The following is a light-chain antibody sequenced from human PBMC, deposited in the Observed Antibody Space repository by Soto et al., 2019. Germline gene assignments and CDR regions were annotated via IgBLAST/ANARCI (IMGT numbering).Light chain of an antibody. CDR3: QQYSDFLIS. J-gene: IGKJ3*01. CDR1: QSISRS. CDR2: DAS. V-gene: IGKV1-5*01. Sequence: DIQMTQSPSTLSASVGDRVTITCRASQSISRSLAWYQQKPGKAPSLLIYDASSLEGGVPSRFSGSGFGTEFTLTFTNLQPADFATYYCQQYSDFLISFGPGTTVDFK.